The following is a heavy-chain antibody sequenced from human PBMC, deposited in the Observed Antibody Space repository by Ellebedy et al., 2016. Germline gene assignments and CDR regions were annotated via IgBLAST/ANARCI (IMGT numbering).Heavy chain of an antibody. V-gene: IGHV4-38-2*02. CDR2: IYHSGST. Sequence: SETLSLTXTVSGYSISSGYYWGWIRQPPGKGLEWIGSIYHSGSTYYNPSLKSRVTISVDTSKNQFSLKLSSVTAADTAVYYCARECISSGWQHNWFDPWGQGTLVTVSS. J-gene: IGHJ5*02. CDR1: GYSISSGYY. CDR3: ARECISSGWQHNWFDP. D-gene: IGHD6-25*01.